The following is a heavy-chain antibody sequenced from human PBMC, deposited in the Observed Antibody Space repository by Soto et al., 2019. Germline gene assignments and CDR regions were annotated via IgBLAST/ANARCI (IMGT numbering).Heavy chain of an antibody. CDR3: TKTKGEVTGLASLDF. V-gene: IGHV1-2*02. CDR1: GYTFSGSY. J-gene: IGHJ4*02. D-gene: IGHD2-21*02. Sequence: ASVKVSCKASGYTFSGSYIHWVRQAPGQGLEWMGWINPINGGTKYVQKFQGRVTLTRDTSISTAYMELTRLISDDTAVYYCTKTKGEVTGLASLDFWGQGTQVTVSS. CDR2: INPINGGT.